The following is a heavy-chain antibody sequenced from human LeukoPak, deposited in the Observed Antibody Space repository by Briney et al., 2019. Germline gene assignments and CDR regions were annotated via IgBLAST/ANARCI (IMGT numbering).Heavy chain of an antibody. D-gene: IGHD2-15*01. CDR1: GFTFSSYE. CDR2: ISSSGSTI. J-gene: IGHJ4*02. V-gene: IGHV3-48*03. CDR3: AREGGPYRPLDY. Sequence: PGGSLRLSCAASGFTFSSYEMNWVRQAPGKGLEWVSYISSSGSTIYYADSVKGRFTISRDNAKNSLYLQMNSLRAEDTAVYYCAREGGPYRPLDYSGQGTLVTVSP.